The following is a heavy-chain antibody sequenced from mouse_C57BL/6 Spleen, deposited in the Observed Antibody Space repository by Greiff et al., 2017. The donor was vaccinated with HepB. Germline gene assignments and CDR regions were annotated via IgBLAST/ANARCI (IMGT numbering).Heavy chain of an antibody. J-gene: IGHJ2*01. CDR3: ARGGGDYGSTFDY. CDR2: IDPEDGET. V-gene: IGHV14-2*01. Sequence: EVQRVESGAELVKPGASVKLSCTASGFNIKDYYMHWVKQRTEQGLEWIGKIDPEDGETKYAPKFQGKATIPADTSSNTAYLQLSSLTSEDNAVYCCARGGGDYGSTFDYWGQGTTLTVSS. CDR1: GFNIKDYY. D-gene: IGHD1-1*01.